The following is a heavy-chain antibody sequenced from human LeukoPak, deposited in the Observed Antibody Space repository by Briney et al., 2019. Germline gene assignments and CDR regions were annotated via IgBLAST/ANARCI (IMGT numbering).Heavy chain of an antibody. Sequence: GGSLRLSCAASGFTFSSNGMHWVRQAPGKGLEWVSFIYSDNTHYSDSVKGRFTISRDNSKNTLYLQMNSLRAEDTAVYYCAKDSTMIVVVTDYYFDYWGQGTLVTVSS. CDR3: AKDSTMIVVVTDYYFDY. CDR2: IYSDNT. CDR1: GFTFSSNG. J-gene: IGHJ4*02. D-gene: IGHD3-22*01. V-gene: IGHV3-NL1*01.